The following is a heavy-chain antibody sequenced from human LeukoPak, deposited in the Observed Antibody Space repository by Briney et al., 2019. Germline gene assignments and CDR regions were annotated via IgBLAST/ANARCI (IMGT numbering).Heavy chain of an antibody. CDR1: GFTFSDYY. V-gene: IGHV3-11*04. D-gene: IGHD2-15*01. Sequence: GGSLRLSCAASGFTFSDYYMSWIRQAPGKGLEWVSYISSRGSTIYYAGSVKGRFTISRDNVKNSLYLQMNSLRAEDTAVYYCARDGAILSTAYYFDYWGQGTLVTVSS. J-gene: IGHJ4*02. CDR2: ISSRGSTI. CDR3: ARDGAILSTAYYFDY.